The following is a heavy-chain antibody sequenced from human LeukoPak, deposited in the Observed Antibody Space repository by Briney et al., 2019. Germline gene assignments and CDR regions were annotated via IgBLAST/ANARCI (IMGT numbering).Heavy chain of an antibody. Sequence: PSETLSLTCTASGGSISSYYWSWIRQPPGKGLEWIGYIYYSGSTNYNPSLKSRVTISVDTSKNQFSLKLSSVTAADTAVYYCARLSGGYYGSGSARRYYYYGMDVWGQGTTVTVSS. J-gene: IGHJ6*02. D-gene: IGHD3-10*01. CDR2: IYYSGST. V-gene: IGHV4-59*08. CDR3: ARLSGGYYGSGSARRYYYYGMDV. CDR1: GGSISSYY.